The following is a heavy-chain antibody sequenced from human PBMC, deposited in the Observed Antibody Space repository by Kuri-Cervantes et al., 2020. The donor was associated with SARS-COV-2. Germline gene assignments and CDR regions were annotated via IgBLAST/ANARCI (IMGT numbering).Heavy chain of an antibody. V-gene: IGHV3-30*02. CDR3: TRVDIVVVPALYYYYYYMDV. D-gene: IGHD2-2*01. Sequence: GGSLRLSCAASGFTFSSYGMHWVRQAPGKGLEWVAFIRYDGSNKYYADSVKGRFTISRDNSKNTLYLQMNSLRAEDTAVYYCTRVDIVVVPALYYYYYYMDVWGKGTTVTVSS. J-gene: IGHJ6*03. CDR1: GFTFSSYG. CDR2: IRYDGSNK.